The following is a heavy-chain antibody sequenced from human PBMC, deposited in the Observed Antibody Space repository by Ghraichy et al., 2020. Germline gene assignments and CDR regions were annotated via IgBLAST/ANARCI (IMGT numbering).Heavy chain of an antibody. CDR3: ARGGYPTYYFDY. V-gene: IGHV3-53*01. J-gene: IGHJ4*02. D-gene: IGHD3-22*01. CDR2: IYSGDAT. Sequence: GGSLRLSCAASGLTVRSNYMSWVLQAPGGGLEWVSVIYSGDATYYADFVKGRFTISRDNPKNTVYLQMNSLRAEDTAVYYCARGGYPTYYFDYWGQGTLVTVSS. CDR1: GLTVRSNY.